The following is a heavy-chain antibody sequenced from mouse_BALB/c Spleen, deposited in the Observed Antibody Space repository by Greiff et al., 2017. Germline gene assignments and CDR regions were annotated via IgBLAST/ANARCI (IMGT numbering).Heavy chain of an antibody. CDR3: ARLEGYDGRYFDY. CDR2: ISSGGST. J-gene: IGHJ2*01. Sequence: EVMLVESGGGLVKPGGSLKLSCAASGFTFSSYAMSWVRQTPEKRLEWVASISSGGSTYYPDSVKGRFTISRDNAKNTLYLQMSSLKSEDTAMYYCARLEGYDGRYFDYWGQGTTLTVAA. D-gene: IGHD2-2*01. V-gene: IGHV5-6-5*01. CDR1: GFTFSSYA.